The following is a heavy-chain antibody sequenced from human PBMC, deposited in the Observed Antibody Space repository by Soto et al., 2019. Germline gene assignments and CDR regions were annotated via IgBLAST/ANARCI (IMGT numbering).Heavy chain of an antibody. CDR2: ISAYNGNT. D-gene: IGHD2-15*01. Sequence: ASVKVSCKASGYTFTSYGISWVRQAPGQGLEWMGWISAYNGNTNYAQKLQGRVTMTTDTSTSTAYMELRSLRSDDTAVYYCARGTCSGGSCYWFGPYPDAFDIWGQGTMVTVSS. V-gene: IGHV1-18*01. CDR1: GYTFTSYG. CDR3: ARGTCSGGSCYWFGPYPDAFDI. J-gene: IGHJ3*02.